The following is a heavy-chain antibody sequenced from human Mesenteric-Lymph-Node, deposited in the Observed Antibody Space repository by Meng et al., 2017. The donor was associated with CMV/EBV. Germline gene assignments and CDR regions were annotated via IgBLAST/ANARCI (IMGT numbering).Heavy chain of an antibody. V-gene: IGHV3-23*03. CDR1: GFTFSSYE. CDR2: VYSGTTNT. Sequence: GESLKISCAVSGFTFSSYEMNWVRQAPGKGLEWVSVVYSGTTNTYYADSVGGRFTISRDDSKNTVFLQMHSLRAEDTAVYYCAKHQGSGNYYNYLDFWGQGTLVTVSS. J-gene: IGHJ4*02. D-gene: IGHD1-26*01. CDR3: AKHQGSGNYYNYLDF.